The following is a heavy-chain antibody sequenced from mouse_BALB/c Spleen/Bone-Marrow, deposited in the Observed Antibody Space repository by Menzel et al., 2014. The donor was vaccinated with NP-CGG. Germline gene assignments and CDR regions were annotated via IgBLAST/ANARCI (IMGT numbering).Heavy chain of an antibody. CDR2: IDPANDNT. Sequence: VQLQQSGAEFVKPGASVKLSCTASGFNIKDTYMHWVKRRPEQGLEWIGRIDPANDNTKYDPKFQGKATITADTSSNTAYLQLSSQTSEDTAVYCYARADGYYDWFAYWGQGTLVTVSA. J-gene: IGHJ3*01. D-gene: IGHD2-3*01. CDR1: GFNIKDTY. CDR3: ARADGYYDWFAY. V-gene: IGHV14-3*02.